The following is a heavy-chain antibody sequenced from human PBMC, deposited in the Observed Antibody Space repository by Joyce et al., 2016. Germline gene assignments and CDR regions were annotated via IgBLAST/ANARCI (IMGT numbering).Heavy chain of an antibody. CDR2: VNHSGST. J-gene: IGHJ5*02. CDR3: ARGLVVTGTRVRGYNYGYSS. CDR1: GGSFSGYY. Sequence: QVQLQQWGGGLLQPSETLSLTCAVYGGSFSGYYWSWIRQPPGKGLEWIGEVNHSGSTSYDESLKRRVTIAVETAKNQLSLNLTSVTAADTAVYFCARGLVVTGTRVRGYNYGYSSWGQGTLVTVSS. V-gene: IGHV4-34*02. D-gene: IGHD5-18*01.